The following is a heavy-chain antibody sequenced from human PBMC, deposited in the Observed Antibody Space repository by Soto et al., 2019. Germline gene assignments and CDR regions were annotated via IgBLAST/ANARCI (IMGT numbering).Heavy chain of an antibody. D-gene: IGHD3-22*01. J-gene: IGHJ6*02. CDR2: IYYSGST. V-gene: IGHV4-61*01. CDR3: ARDYYDSSGYYYDPSPYYGMDV. Sequence: SETLSLTCTVSGGSVSSGSYYWSWIRQPPGKGLEWIGYIYYSGSTNYNPSLKSRVTISVDTSKNQFSLKLSSVTAADTAVYYCARDYYDSSGYYYDPSPYYGMDVWGQGTTVTVSS. CDR1: GGSVSSGSYY.